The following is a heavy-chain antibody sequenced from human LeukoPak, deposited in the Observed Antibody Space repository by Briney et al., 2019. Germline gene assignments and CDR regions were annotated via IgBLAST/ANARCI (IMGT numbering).Heavy chain of an antibody. J-gene: IGHJ4*02. CDR2: IKYDGSEK. Sequence: GGSLRLSCAASGFTLSSYWMSWVRQAPGKGLEWVANIKYDGSEKYYVDSVKGRFTISRDTAKNSLYLQMNSLRAEDTAVYYCARDIAAAGLVFDYWGQGTLVTVSS. CDR1: GFTLSSYW. V-gene: IGHV3-7*01. D-gene: IGHD6-13*01. CDR3: ARDIAAAGLVFDY.